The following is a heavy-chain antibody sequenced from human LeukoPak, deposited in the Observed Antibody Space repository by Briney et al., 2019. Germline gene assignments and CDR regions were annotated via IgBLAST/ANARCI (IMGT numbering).Heavy chain of an antibody. CDR1: GYTFTGYY. D-gene: IGHD6-19*01. V-gene: IGHV1-2*02. J-gene: IGHJ4*02. CDR3: ARGDKSIAVAGTR. CDR2: INPNSGGT. Sequence: ASVKVSCKASGYTFTGYYMHWVRQAPGQGLEWMGWINPNSGGTNYAQKFQGRVTMTRDTSISTAYMELSRLRSDDTAVYYCARGDKSIAVAGTRWGQGTLVTVSS.